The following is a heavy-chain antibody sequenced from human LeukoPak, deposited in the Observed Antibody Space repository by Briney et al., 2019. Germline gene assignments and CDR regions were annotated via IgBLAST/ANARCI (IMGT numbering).Heavy chain of an antibody. CDR3: AKLWTGSYPRYFDY. D-gene: IGHD3-10*01. J-gene: IGHJ4*02. CDR2: IIGSGITT. V-gene: IGHV3-23*01. Sequence: GGSLRLSCAASGFTFSSYAMSWVRQAPGKGLEWVSVIIGSGITTFYADSVKGRFTISRDNSKNTLYLQMNSLRAEDTATYYCAKLWTGSYPRYFDYWGQGTLVTVSS. CDR1: GFTFSSYA.